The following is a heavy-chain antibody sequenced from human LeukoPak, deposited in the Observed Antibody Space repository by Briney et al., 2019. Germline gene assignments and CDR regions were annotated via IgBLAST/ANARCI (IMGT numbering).Heavy chain of an antibody. CDR1: GFTFTDTY. D-gene: IGHD2-2*01. CDR3: ARRFPSRVPAAMHFLFDY. V-gene: IGHV3-11*04. Sequence: PGGSLRLSCAVSGFTFTDTYMTWIRQAPGKGLESLSYISPSGTDISYADSVKGRFTISRDNAKNSLYLQMNSLRAEDTAVYYCARRFPSRVPAAMHFLFDYWGQGTLVTVSS. CDR2: ISPSGTDI. J-gene: IGHJ4*02.